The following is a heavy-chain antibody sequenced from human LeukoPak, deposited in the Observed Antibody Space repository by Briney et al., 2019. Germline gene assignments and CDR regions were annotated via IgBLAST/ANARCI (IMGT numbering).Heavy chain of an antibody. CDR1: GFTFSSYA. V-gene: IGHV3-23*01. CDR3: AKDLALIVLMVYATGPEY. Sequence: GGSLRLSCAASGFTFSSYAMSWVRQAPGKGLEWVSAISGSGGSTYYADSVKGRFTISRDNSKNTLYLQMNSLRAEDTAVYYWAKDLALIVLMVYATGPEYWGQGTLVTVSS. D-gene: IGHD2-8*01. CDR2: ISGSGGST. J-gene: IGHJ4*02.